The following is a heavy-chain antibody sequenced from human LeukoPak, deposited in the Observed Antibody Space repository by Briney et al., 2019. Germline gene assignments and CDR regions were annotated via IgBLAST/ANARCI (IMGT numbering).Heavy chain of an antibody. D-gene: IGHD3-10*01. CDR1: GYTFTSYY. V-gene: IGHV1-46*03. J-gene: IGHJ4*02. Sequence: ASVKVSCKASGYTFTSYYMHWVRQAPGQGLEWMGIINPSGGSTSYAQKFQGRVTMTRDTSTSTVYMELSSLRSEDAAVYYCARVYIPGDGSGSYYLVYWGQGTLVTVSS. CDR2: INPSGGST. CDR3: ARVYIPGDGSGSYYLVY.